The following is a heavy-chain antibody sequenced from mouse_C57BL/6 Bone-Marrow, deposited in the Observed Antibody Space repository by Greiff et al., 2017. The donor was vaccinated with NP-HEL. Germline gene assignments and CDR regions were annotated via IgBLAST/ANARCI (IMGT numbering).Heavy chain of an antibody. CDR2: ISDGGSYT. J-gene: IGHJ3*01. D-gene: IGHD2-2*01. V-gene: IGHV5-4*01. Sequence: EVQLVESGGGLVKPGGSLKLSCAASGFTFSSYAMYWVRQTPEKRLEWVATISDGGSYTYYPDNVKGRFTISRDNAKNNLYLQMSQLKSEDTAMYYCARVGYGGFAYWGQGTLVTVSA. CDR1: GFTFSSYA. CDR3: ARVGYGGFAY.